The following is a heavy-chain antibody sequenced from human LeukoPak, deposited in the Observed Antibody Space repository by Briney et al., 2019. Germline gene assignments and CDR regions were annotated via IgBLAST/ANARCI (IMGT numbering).Heavy chain of an antibody. D-gene: IGHD1-7*01. J-gene: IGHJ4*02. CDR2: IYYSGFT. CDR3: AREAINWNFRDY. CDR1: GGSLSSGDYY. V-gene: IGHV4-30-4*08. Sequence: SETLSLTCTVSGGSLSSGDYYWSWIRQPPGKGLEWIGYIYYSGFTYYNPSLKSRITMSVDTSRNQFSLKVSSVTAADTAVYYCAREAINWNFRDYWGQGTLVTVSS.